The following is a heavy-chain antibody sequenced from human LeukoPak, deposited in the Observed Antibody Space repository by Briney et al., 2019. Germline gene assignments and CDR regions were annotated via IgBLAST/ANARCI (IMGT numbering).Heavy chain of an antibody. D-gene: IGHD1-7*01. Sequence: SETLSLTCAVYGGSFSGWIRQPPGKGLEWIGEINHSGSTNYNPSLKSRVTISVDTSKNQFSLKLSSVTAADTAVYYCARHSWNYTAFDIWGQGTMVTVSS. V-gene: IGHV4-34*01. J-gene: IGHJ3*02. CDR1: GGSFSG. CDR3: ARHSWNYTAFDI. CDR2: INHSGST.